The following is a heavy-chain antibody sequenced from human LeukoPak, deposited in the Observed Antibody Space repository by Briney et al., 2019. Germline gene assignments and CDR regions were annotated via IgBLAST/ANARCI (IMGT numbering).Heavy chain of an antibody. D-gene: IGHD6-13*01. CDR1: GFTFSDYY. CDR3: ATSITAAGIIDY. J-gene: IGHJ4*02. V-gene: IGHV3-11*04. Sequence: PGGSLRLSCAAPGFTFSDYYMSWIRQAPGKGLEWVSYISSSGSSIFYADSVKGRFTISRDNAKNSLYLQMNSLRAEDTAVYYCATSITAAGIIDYWGQGTLVTVSS. CDR2: ISSSGSSI.